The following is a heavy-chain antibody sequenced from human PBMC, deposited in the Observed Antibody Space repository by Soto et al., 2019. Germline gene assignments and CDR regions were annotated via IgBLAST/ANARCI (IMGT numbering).Heavy chain of an antibody. CDR2: INHSGST. Sequence: QVQLQQWGAGLLKPSETLSLTCAVYGGSFSGYYWSWIRQPPGKGLEWIGEINHSGSTNYNPSLKIRDTISGDTSKHQFSLKLSSGTAADTAVYYCARATPKYFGWLLSRWFDPWGQGTLVTVSS. CDR1: GGSFSGYY. V-gene: IGHV4-34*01. D-gene: IGHD3-9*01. CDR3: ARATPKYFGWLLSRWFDP. J-gene: IGHJ5*02.